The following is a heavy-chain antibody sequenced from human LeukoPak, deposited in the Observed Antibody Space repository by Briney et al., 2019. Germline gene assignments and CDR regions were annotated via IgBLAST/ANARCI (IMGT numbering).Heavy chain of an antibody. CDR2: IDKGGITI. J-gene: IGHJ4*02. CDR1: GFTFSSYW. V-gene: IGHV3-48*04. CDR3: ADNLSR. D-gene: IGHD1-1*01. Sequence: GGSLRLSCAASGFTFSSYWMSWARQAPGKGLEWISHIDKGGITIYYAASVKGRFTISRDSAKNSLYLQMNSLRAEDTAVYYCADNLSRWGQGTLVTVSS.